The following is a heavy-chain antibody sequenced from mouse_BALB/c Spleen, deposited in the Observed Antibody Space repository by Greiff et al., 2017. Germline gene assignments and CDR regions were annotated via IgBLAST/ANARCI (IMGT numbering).Heavy chain of an antibody. CDR2: ISSGGSYT. CDR1: GFTFSSYA. Sequence: EVKLMESGGGLVKPGGSLKLSCAASGFTFSSYAMSWVRQSPEKRLEWVAEISSGGSYTYYPDTVTGRFTISRDNAKNTLYLEMSSLRSEDTAMYYCARSRVAYWGQGTLVTVSA. J-gene: IGHJ3*01. V-gene: IGHV5-9-4*01. CDR3: ARSRVAY.